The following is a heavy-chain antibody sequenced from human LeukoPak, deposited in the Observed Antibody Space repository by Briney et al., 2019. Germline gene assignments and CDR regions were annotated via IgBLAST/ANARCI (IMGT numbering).Heavy chain of an antibody. CDR3: ARGSSSSGWYRGNWFDP. V-gene: IGHV4-34*01. J-gene: IGHJ5*02. CDR1: GGSFSGYY. CDR2: INHSGST. D-gene: IGHD6-19*01. Sequence: SETLSLTCAVYGGSFSGYYWSWIRQPPGKGLEWIGEINHSGSTNYNPSLKSRVTISVDTSKNQFSLKLSSVTAADTAVYYCARGSSSSGWYRGNWFDPWGQGTLVTVSS.